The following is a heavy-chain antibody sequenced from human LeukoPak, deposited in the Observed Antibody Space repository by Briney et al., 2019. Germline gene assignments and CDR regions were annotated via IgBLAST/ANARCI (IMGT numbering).Heavy chain of an antibody. D-gene: IGHD6-13*01. J-gene: IGHJ4*02. CDR3: ARDRIAAAADY. V-gene: IGHV1-2*02. Sequence: ASVKVSCKASGYIFTGYYMHWVRQAPGQGLEWMGWIDPNSGDTNYAQKFQGRVTMTRETSISTAHMELSRLRSDDTAVYYCARDRIAAAADYWGQGTLVTVSS. CDR2: IDPNSGDT. CDR1: GYIFTGYY.